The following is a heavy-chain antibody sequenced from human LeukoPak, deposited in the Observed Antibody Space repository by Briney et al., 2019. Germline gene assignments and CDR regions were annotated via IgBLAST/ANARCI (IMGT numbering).Heavy chain of an antibody. CDR2: ISGSGGST. D-gene: IGHD3-10*01. CDR1: GFTFSSYV. Sequence: HPGGSLRLSCAASGFTFSSYVMNWVRQAPGKGLEWVSAISGSGGSTYYADSVKGRFTISRDNSKNTLYLQMNSLRAEDTAVYYCAKVSRFGELLEDYWGQGTLVTVSS. V-gene: IGHV3-23*01. CDR3: AKVSRFGELLEDY. J-gene: IGHJ4*02.